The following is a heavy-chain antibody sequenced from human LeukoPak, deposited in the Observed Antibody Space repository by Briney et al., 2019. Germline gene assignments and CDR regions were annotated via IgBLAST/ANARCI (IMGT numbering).Heavy chain of an antibody. Sequence: SGGSTYYADFVKGRFTISTDNSKNTLYLRMKGLRAEDWAVDYWARIVAGGAFDIWGQGTMVTVSS. CDR2: SGGST. J-gene: IGHJ3*02. CDR3: ARIVAGGAFDI. V-gene: IGHV3-66*01. D-gene: IGHD1-26*01.